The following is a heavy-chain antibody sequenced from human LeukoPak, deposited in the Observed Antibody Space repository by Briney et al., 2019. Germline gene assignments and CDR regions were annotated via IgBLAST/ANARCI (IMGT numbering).Heavy chain of an antibody. CDR1: GGTFSSYA. Sequence: SVKVSCKASGGTFSSYAISWVRQAPGQGLEWMGGIIPIFGTANYAQKFQGRVTTTADESTSTAYMELSSLRSEDTAVYYCARGRIRGGGSCYYDYWGQGTLVTVSS. CDR3: ARGRIRGGGSCYYDY. V-gene: IGHV1-69*13. J-gene: IGHJ4*02. CDR2: IIPIFGTA. D-gene: IGHD2-15*01.